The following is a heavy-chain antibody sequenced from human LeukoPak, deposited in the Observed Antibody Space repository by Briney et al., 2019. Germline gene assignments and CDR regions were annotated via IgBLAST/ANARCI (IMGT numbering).Heavy chain of an antibody. CDR3: ARILSYSGSYAQYDY. CDR2: IDWDDDK. D-gene: IGHD1-26*01. CDR1: GFSLSTSGMC. Sequence: SGPTLVKPTQPLTLTCTFSGFSLSTSGMCVSWIRQPPGKALEWLARIDWDDDKYYSTSLKTRLTISKDTSKNQVVLTMTNMDPVDTATYYCARILSYSGSYAQYDYWGQGTLVTVSS. J-gene: IGHJ4*02. V-gene: IGHV2-70*11.